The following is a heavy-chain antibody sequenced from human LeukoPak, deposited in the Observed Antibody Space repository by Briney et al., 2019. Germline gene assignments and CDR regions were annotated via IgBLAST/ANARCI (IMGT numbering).Heavy chain of an antibody. CDR2: IQSDGSNK. CDR3: AKDSGGYGLDP. Sequence: PGGSLRLSCAASGFTFRKYNIHWVRQAPGKGLEWVAFIQSDGSNKYYADSVKGRFTISRDNSKNTVYLQMNSLRPEDTAVFYCAKDSGGYGLDPWGQGTPVTVSS. CDR1: GFTFRKYN. J-gene: IGHJ5*02. D-gene: IGHD3-10*01. V-gene: IGHV3-30*02.